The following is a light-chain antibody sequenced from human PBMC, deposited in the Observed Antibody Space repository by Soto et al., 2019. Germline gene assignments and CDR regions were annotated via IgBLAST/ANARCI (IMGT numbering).Light chain of an antibody. CDR2: RAS. CDR1: QRIAQW. CDR3: QQYHSYSYT. Sequence: DIPMTQSPSTLSASVGDSVTITCRASQRIAQWLAWYQKRPGKAPKLLIYRASTLDTGVPSRFSASGSGTEFTLTISSLQPDDFATYYCQQYHSYSYTFGQGTKLEIK. J-gene: IGKJ2*01. V-gene: IGKV1-5*03.